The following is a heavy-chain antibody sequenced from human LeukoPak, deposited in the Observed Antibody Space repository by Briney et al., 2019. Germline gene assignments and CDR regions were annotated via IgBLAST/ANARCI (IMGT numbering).Heavy chain of an antibody. V-gene: IGHV3-15*01. CDR2: IKSKTDGGTT. CDR1: GSTFSNAW. J-gene: IGHJ6*02. Sequence: GGSLRLSCAASGSTFSNAWMSWVRQAPGKGLEWVGRIKSKTDGGTTDYAAPVKGRFTISREDSKNTLYLQMNSLKTEDTAVYYCTTDLRYCSGGSCSYGMDVWGQGTTVTVSS. CDR3: TTDLRYCSGGSCSYGMDV. D-gene: IGHD2-15*01.